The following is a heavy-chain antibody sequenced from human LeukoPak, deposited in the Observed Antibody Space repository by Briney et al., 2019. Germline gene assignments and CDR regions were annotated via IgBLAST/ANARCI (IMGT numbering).Heavy chain of an antibody. Sequence: KPSETLSLTCAVYGGSFRGYYWSWIRQPPGKGLEWIGEINHSGSTNYNPSLKSRVTISVDTSKNQFSLKLSSVTAADTAVYYCARGGDIVVVPAAIWFDPWGQGTLVTVSS. D-gene: IGHD2-2*01. CDR3: ARGGDIVVVPAAIWFDP. CDR2: INHSGST. J-gene: IGHJ5*02. CDR1: GGSFRGYY. V-gene: IGHV4-34*01.